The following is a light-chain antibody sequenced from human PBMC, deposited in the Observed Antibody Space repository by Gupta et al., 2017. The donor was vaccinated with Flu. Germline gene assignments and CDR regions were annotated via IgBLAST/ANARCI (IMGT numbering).Light chain of an antibody. CDR1: SGHSTYA. CDR3: QTWDTGIWV. Sequence: QLVLTQSPSASASLGASVKLTCTLSSGHSTYAIAWHQQQPEKGPRYLMMLNSDGSHSKADGIPDRFSGSSSGAERYHTISSLQSEDEADYYCQTWDTGIWVFGGGTKLTVL. J-gene: IGLJ2*01. V-gene: IGLV4-69*01. CDR2: LNSDGSH.